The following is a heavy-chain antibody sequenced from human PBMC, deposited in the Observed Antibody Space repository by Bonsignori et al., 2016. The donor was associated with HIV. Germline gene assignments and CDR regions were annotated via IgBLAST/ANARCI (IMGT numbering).Heavy chain of an antibody. D-gene: IGHD3-10*01. V-gene: IGHV4-39*07. CDR1: GASISSRLYY. CDR2: LFYGGNT. Sequence: QLQLQESGPGLLKPSETLSLTCNVSGASISSRLYYWAWIRQSPGKGLEWIANLFYGGNTYSNPSLKNRVTMSIDTSKSQFSLKLTSVTAADTAVYYCARDDGGFGGWGHGTLVYRLL. J-gene: IGHJ4*01. CDR3: ARDDGGFGG.